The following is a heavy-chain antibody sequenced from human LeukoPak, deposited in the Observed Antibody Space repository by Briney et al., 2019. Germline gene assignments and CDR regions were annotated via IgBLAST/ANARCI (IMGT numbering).Heavy chain of an antibody. J-gene: IGHJ4*02. CDR3: GIVIVPAAAIDY. D-gene: IGHD2-2*01. Sequence: ASVKVSCKSSGYTFTNFGVTWVRQAPGQGLEWMGWISTYNANTDYALKLQSRVTMTTDTSTSTAYLELRSLRSDDTAVYYCGIVIVPAAAIDYWGQGTLVTVSS. CDR1: GYTFTNFG. V-gene: IGHV1-18*01. CDR2: ISTYNANT.